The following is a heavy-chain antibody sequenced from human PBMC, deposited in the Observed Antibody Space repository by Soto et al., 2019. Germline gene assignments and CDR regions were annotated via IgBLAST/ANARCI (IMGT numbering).Heavy chain of an antibody. Sequence: GGSLRLSCAASGFTFSDYYMSWIRQAPGKGLEWVSGISSSSINTNYADSVKGRFTISRDNAKNTLYLQMNSLRAEDTAVYYCANYGDSTYYFDYWGPGTLVTAS. D-gene: IGHD4-17*01. V-gene: IGHV3-11*03. J-gene: IGHJ4*02. CDR2: ISSSSINT. CDR3: ANYGDSTYYFDY. CDR1: GFTFSDYY.